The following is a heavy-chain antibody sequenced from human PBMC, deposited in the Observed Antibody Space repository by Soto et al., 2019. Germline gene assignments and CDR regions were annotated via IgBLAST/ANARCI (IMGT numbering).Heavy chain of an antibody. CDR2: ISWNSVII. J-gene: IGHJ4*02. CDR3: AKGYSYGVLEPLGY. V-gene: IGHV3-9*01. D-gene: IGHD5-18*01. CDR1: GFTFDDYA. Sequence: PGGSLRLSCAASGFTFDDYAMHWVRQAPGKGLEWVSGISWNSVIIDYADSVKGRFTISRGNAKNSLYLQMNSLRAEDTALYYCAKGYSYGVLEPLGYWGQGTLVTVSS.